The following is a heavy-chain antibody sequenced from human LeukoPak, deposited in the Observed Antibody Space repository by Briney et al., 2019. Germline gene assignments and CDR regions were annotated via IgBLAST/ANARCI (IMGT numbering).Heavy chain of an antibody. V-gene: IGHV3-33*01. CDR1: GFTFSSYG. D-gene: IGHD1-26*01. Sequence: GGSLRLSCAASGFTFSSYGMHWVRQAPGKGLEWVAVIWYDGSNKYYADSVKGRFTISRDNSKNTLYLQMNSLRAEDTAVYYCARCLGATSAIDYWGQGTLVTVSS. J-gene: IGHJ4*02. CDR3: ARCLGATSAIDY. CDR2: IWYDGSNK.